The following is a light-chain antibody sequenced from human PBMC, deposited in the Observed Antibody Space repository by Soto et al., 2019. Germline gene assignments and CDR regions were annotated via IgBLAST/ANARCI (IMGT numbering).Light chain of an antibody. CDR2: DVS. V-gene: IGLV2-11*01. J-gene: IGLJ1*01. CDR3: CSYAGSDTHYV. CDR1: SSDVGGYNS. Sequence: QSALTQPRSVSGSPGQSVTISCTGTSSDVGGYNSVSWYQQHPGKAPKFMIYDVSKRPSGVPDRFSGSKSGNTASLTISGLQAEDEADYYCCSYAGSDTHYVFGTGTKVTVL.